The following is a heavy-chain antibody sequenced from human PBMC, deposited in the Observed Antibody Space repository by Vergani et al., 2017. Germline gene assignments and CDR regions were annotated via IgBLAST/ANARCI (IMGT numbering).Heavy chain of an antibody. CDR3: ARDPDIVVVPAAPYYYYYYGMDF. CDR1: GYTFTSYG. J-gene: IGHJ6*02. D-gene: IGHD2-2*01. Sequence: QVQLVQSGAEVKKPGASVKVSCKASGYTFTSYGISWVRQAPGQGLEWMGWSRAYNGNTNYAQKLQGRVTMTTDTSTSTAYMELRSLRSDDTAVYYCARDPDIVVVPAAPYYYYYYGMDFWGQGTTVTVSS. V-gene: IGHV1-18*04. CDR2: SRAYNGNT.